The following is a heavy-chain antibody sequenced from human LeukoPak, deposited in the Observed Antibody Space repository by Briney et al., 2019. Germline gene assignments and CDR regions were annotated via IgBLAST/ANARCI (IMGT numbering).Heavy chain of an antibody. D-gene: IGHD4-23*01. J-gene: IGHJ3*02. CDR1: GGSISSYY. CDR3: AREGTTVVTPSHAFDI. Sequence: SETLSLTCTVSGGSISSYYWSWIRQPPGKGLEWIGYIYYSGSTNYNPSLKSRVTISVDTSKNQFSLKLSSVTAADTAVYYCAREGTTVVTPSHAFDIWGQGTMVTVSS. V-gene: IGHV4-59*01. CDR2: IYYSGST.